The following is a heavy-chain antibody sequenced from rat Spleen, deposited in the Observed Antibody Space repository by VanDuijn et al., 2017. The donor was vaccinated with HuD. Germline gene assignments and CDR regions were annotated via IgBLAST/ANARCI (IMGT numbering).Heavy chain of an antibody. V-gene: IGHV5-31*01. Sequence: EVQLVESGGGLVQPGRSLKLSCVASGFTFHNYWMTWIRQAPGKGLEWISSITTTGGSTYYSGSVKGRFTISRYNAKSTLYLQMDSLRSEDTATYYCARRRATLHWGQGVMVTVSS. CDR2: ITTTGGST. D-gene: IGHD1-3*01. J-gene: IGHJ2*01. CDR1: GFTFHNYW. CDR3: ARRRATLH.